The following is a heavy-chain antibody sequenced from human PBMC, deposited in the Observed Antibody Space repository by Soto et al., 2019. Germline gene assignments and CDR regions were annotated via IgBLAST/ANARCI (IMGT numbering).Heavy chain of an antibody. Sequence: QVQLVQSGAEVKKPGASVKVSCKASGYTFTSYGISWVRQAPGQGLEWMGWISAYNGNTNYARKLQRRGTMTTDTSTSTAYMELRSLRSDDTAVYYCAREVVVVVAATRAPYYYYYGMDVWGQGTTVTVSS. CDR2: ISAYNGNT. V-gene: IGHV1-18*01. J-gene: IGHJ6*02. CDR3: AREVVVVVAATRAPYYYYYGMDV. CDR1: GYTFTSYG. D-gene: IGHD2-15*01.